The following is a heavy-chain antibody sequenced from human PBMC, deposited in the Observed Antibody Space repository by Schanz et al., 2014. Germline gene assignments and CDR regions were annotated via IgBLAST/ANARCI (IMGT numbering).Heavy chain of an antibody. CDR3: AFDRDDAYDI. Sequence: QVQLVQSGAEVKKPGASVKVSCEASGYTFTSYDIHWVRQATGQGLEWMGWMNPTSGNTGYAQKFQGRVTMTRNTSITTAYMELSSLRSEDTAVYYCAFDRDDAYDIWGQGTTVTVSS. J-gene: IGHJ3*02. V-gene: IGHV1-8*01. CDR1: GYTFTSYD. D-gene: IGHD3-9*01. CDR2: MNPTSGNT.